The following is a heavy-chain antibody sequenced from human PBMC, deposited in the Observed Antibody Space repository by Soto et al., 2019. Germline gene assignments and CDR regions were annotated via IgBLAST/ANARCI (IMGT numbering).Heavy chain of an antibody. CDR1: GGSFSGYY. CDR2: INHSGST. CDR3: ARGVFGRLGAFDI. Sequence: SETLSLTCAVYGGSFSGYYWSWIRQPPGKGLEWIGEINHSGSTNYNPSLKSRVTISVDTYKNQFSLKLSSVTAADTAVYYCARGVFGRLGAFDIWGQGTMVTVSS. V-gene: IGHV4-34*01. D-gene: IGHD3-16*01. J-gene: IGHJ3*02.